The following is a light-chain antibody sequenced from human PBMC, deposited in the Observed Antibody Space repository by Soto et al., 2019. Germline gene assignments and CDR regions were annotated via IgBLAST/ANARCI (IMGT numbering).Light chain of an antibody. V-gene: IGKV3-11*01. CDR3: QQRSNWPRT. CDR2: EAS. J-gene: IGKJ1*01. CDR1: QPISNF. Sequence: EIVLTQSPATLSLSPGERATLSCRASQPISNFLTWYQQKPGQAPRLLIYEASKRVTGIPARFSGSGSGTDFTFTISSLKPEDFGVYYCQQRSNWPRTFGQGTKVEI.